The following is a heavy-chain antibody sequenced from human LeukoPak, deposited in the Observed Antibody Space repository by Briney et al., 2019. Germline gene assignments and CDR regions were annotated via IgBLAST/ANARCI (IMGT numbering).Heavy chain of an antibody. Sequence: SVKVSCKASGYTFTSYDINWVRQAPGQGLEWMGRIIPILGIANYAQKFQGRVTITADKSTSTAYMELSSLRSEDTAVYYCARGRWLVDDAFDIWGQGTMVTVSS. V-gene: IGHV1-69*04. CDR2: IIPILGIA. CDR3: ARGRWLVDDAFDI. CDR1: GYTFTSYD. J-gene: IGHJ3*02. D-gene: IGHD6-19*01.